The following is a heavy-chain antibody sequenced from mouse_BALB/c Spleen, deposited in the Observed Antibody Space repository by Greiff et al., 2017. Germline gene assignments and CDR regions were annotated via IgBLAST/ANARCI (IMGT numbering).Heavy chain of an antibody. CDR3: TRDYYGSREKAWFAY. CDR1: GYSFTSYW. J-gene: IGHJ3*01. Sequence: VQLQQSGTVLARPGASVKMSCKASGYSFTSYWMHWVKQRPGQGLEWIGAIYPGNSDTSYNQKFKGKAKLTAVTSASTAYMELSSLTNEDTAVYYCTRDYYGSREKAWFAYWGQGTLVTVSA. V-gene: IGHV1-5*01. D-gene: IGHD1-1*01. CDR2: IYPGNSDT.